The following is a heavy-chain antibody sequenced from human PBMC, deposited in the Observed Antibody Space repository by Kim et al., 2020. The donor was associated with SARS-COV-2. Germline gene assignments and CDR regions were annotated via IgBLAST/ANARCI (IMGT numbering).Heavy chain of an antibody. CDR3: AKAPRPGFYFDMDV. Sequence: GGSLRLSCAASGFTFGDYAIPPAPQAPGKGLEWVSGISWNSGNMGYADYVKGRFTISRDNAKNSLYLQMNSLRAEDTALYYCAKAPRPGFYFDMDVWGQGTTVTVSS. CDR2: ISWNSGNM. J-gene: IGHJ6*02. CDR1: GFTFGDYA. V-gene: IGHV3-9*01.